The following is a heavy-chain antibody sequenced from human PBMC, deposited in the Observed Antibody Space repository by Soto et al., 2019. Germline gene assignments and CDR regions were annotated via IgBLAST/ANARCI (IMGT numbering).Heavy chain of an antibody. V-gene: IGHV3-21*01. CDR3: ARSLVRAAPES. J-gene: IGHJ5*02. CDR1: GFTFSGYS. CDR2: MDATSVYI. D-gene: IGHD1-26*01. Sequence: EVQLVESGGGLVKPGGSLRLSCVASGFTFSGYSMHWLRQAPGKGLEWVSSMDATSVYIYYAASVEGRFTVSRANAQNSFYLQMNNLRAEDSAVYYCARSLVRAAPESWGKGTLVTVSS.